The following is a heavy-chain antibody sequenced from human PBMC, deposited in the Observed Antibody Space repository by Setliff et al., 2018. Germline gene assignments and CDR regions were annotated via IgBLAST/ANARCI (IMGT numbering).Heavy chain of an antibody. CDR1: GYIFAGYY. CDR2: INPISGGA. J-gene: IGHJ3*02. CDR3: AREVSTGENSGCDI. Sequence: AASVKVSCKASGYIFAGYYMHWVRQTPGQGLEWMGWINPISGGANYAQKFQGRVTMTRDTSTNTVYMDLSSLRDDDTAVYYCAREVSTGENSGCDIWGQGTVVTVSS. V-gene: IGHV1-2*02. D-gene: IGHD3-9*01.